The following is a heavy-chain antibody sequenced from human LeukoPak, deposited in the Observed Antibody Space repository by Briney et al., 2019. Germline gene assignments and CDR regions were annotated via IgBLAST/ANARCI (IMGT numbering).Heavy chain of an antibody. CDR2: ISSSSSTI. V-gene: IGHV3-48*01. CDR1: GLTFSRYS. D-gene: IGHD6-13*01. CDR3: ARDRPRRVAAAGFDY. Sequence: GGSLRLSCAPSGLTFSRYSMNWVRQAPGKGLEWVSYISSSSSTIYYADSVKGRFTISRNNAKNSLYLQMNSLLADEPASYYCARDRPRRVAAAGFDYWGQGTLVTVSS. J-gene: IGHJ4*02.